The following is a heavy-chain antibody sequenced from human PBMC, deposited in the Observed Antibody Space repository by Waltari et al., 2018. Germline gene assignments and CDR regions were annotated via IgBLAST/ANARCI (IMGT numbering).Heavy chain of an antibody. V-gene: IGHV3-48*04. Sequence: EVQLVESGGGLVQPGGSLRLSCAASGFTFSSYSMNWVRQAPGKGLEWVSYISSSSSTIYYADSVKGRFTISRDNAKNSLYLQMNSLRAEDTAVYYCAGDYVGSSWYEPEDYWGQGTLVTVSS. D-gene: IGHD6-13*01. CDR1: GFTFSSYS. CDR3: AGDYVGSSWYEPEDY. J-gene: IGHJ4*02. CDR2: ISSSSSTI.